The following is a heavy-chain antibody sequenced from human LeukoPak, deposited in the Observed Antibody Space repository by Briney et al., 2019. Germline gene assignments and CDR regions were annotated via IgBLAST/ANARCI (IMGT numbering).Heavy chain of an antibody. V-gene: IGHV4-34*01. J-gene: IGHJ6*03. CDR1: GGSFSGYY. D-gene: IGHD2-2*02. CDR3: ARGTPPYCSSTSCYNYYYYYMDV. CDR2: INHSGST. Sequence: SETLSLTCAVYGGSFSGYYWSWIRQPPGKGLEWIGEINHSGSTNYNPSLKSRVTISVDTSKNQFSLKLSSVTAADTAVYYCARGTPPYCSSTSCYNYYYYYMDVWGKGTTVTVSS.